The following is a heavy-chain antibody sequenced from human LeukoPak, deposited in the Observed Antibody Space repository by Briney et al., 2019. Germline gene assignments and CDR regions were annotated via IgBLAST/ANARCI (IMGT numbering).Heavy chain of an antibody. J-gene: IGHJ3*02. V-gene: IGHV3-53*01. CDR3: ARSDSEQWLISGAFDI. D-gene: IGHD6-19*01. Sequence: PGGSLRLSCAASGFTVRSNYMSWVRQAPGKGLEWVSAIYSGGSTYYAGSVKGRFTLSRDNSKNTVYLQMNSLRAEDTAVYYCARSDSEQWLISGAFDIWGQGTMVTVSS. CDR1: GFTVRSNY. CDR2: IYSGGST.